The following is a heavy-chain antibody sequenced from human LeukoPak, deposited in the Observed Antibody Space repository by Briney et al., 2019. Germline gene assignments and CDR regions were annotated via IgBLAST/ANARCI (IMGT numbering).Heavy chain of an antibody. CDR2: ISYDGSNK. CDR1: GFTFSSYG. CDR3: ARDGMRYYYYYMDV. Sequence: GRSLRLSCAASGFTFSSYGMHWVRQAPGKGLEWVAVISYDGSNKYYADSVKGRFTISRDNSKNTLYLQMGSLRAEDMAVYYCARDGMRYYYYYMDVWGKGTTVTISS. D-gene: IGHD1-26*01. V-gene: IGHV3-30*03. J-gene: IGHJ6*03.